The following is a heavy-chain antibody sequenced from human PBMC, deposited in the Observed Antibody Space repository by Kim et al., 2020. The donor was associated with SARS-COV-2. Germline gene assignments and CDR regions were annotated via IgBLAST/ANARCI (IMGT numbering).Heavy chain of an antibody. CDR3: AKDLYSTSGGMDV. D-gene: IGHD6-13*01. CDR1: GFTFDDYA. CDR2: ISWNSGSI. V-gene: IGHV3-9*01. Sequence: GGSLRLSCAVSGFTFDDYAMHWVRQAPGKGLEWVSGISWNSGSIGYADSVKGRFTISRDNAKNSLYLQMNSLRAEDTALYYCAKDLYSTSGGMDVWGQGT. J-gene: IGHJ6*02.